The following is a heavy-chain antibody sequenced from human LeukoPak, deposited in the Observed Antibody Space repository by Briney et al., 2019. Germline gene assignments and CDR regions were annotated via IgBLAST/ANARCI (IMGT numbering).Heavy chain of an antibody. J-gene: IGHJ6*03. Sequence: GGSLRLSCAASGFTFSNYWMNWVRQAPGKGLEWVANIKQDGSEKYYVDSVKGRFTISRDNAKNSLYLQMNSLRAEDTAVYYCAKDGEWLRTDDYMDVWGKGTTVTVSS. D-gene: IGHD5-12*01. CDR1: GFTFSNYW. CDR3: AKDGEWLRTDDYMDV. V-gene: IGHV3-7*01. CDR2: IKQDGSEK.